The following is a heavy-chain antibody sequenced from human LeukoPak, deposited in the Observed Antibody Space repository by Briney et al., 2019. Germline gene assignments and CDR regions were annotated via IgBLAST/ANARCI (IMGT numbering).Heavy chain of an antibody. V-gene: IGHV4-34*01. CDR3: ARGYSYGSS. D-gene: IGHD5-18*01. CDR1: GGSFSGYY. CDR2: INHSGST. J-gene: IGHJ5*02. Sequence: SETLSLTCAVYGGSFSGYYWSWIRQPPGKGLEWIGEINHSGSTNYNPSLKSRVTISVDTSKNQFSLKLSSVTAADTAVCYCARGYSYGSSWGQGALVTVSS.